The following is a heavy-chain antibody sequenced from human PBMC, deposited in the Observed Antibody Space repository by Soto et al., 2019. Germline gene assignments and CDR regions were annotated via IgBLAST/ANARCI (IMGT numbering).Heavy chain of an antibody. Sequence: GGSLRLSCAASGFTFSSYAMSLVRQAPGKGLEWVSAISGSGGSTHYADSVKGRFTISRDNSKNTLYLQMNSLRAEDTAVYYCAKDRGYSSSGYGMDVWGQGTTVTVSS. CDR1: GFTFSSYA. J-gene: IGHJ6*01. V-gene: IGHV3-23*01. CDR3: AKDRGYSSSGYGMDV. CDR2: ISGSGGST. D-gene: IGHD2-2*01.